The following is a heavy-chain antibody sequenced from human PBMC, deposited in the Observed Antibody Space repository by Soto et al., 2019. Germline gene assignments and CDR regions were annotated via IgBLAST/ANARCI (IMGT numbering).Heavy chain of an antibody. V-gene: IGHV3-23*01. CDR2: ISGSGGST. CDR3: AKDRIKGISTVTTFVY. CDR1: GFTFSSYA. Sequence: GGSLRLSCAASGFTFSSYAMSWVRQAPGKGLEWVSAISGSGGSTYYADSVKGRFTISRDNSKNTLYLQMNSLRAEDTAVYYCAKDRIKGISTVTTFVYSGQGTLVTVSS. J-gene: IGHJ4*02. D-gene: IGHD4-17*01.